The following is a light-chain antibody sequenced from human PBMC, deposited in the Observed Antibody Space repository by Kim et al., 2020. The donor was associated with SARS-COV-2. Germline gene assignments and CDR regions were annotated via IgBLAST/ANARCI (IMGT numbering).Light chain of an antibody. J-gene: IGLJ3*02. V-gene: IGLV1-44*01. CDR3: ATWDDSLNGWV. CDR1: SSNIGSNT. CDR2: SND. Sequence: GQRVTISCSGSSSNIGSNTVNWYQQLPGTAPKLLIYSNDQWPSGVPDRFSGSKSGTSASLAISGLHSEDEADYYCATWDDSLNGWVFGGGTQLTVL.